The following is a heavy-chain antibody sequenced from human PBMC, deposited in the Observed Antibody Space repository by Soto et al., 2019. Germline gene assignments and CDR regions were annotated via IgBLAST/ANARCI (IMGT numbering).Heavy chain of an antibody. CDR3: PRDRRSYGRNFDY. J-gene: IGHJ4*02. V-gene: IGHV4-4*02. D-gene: IGHD3-10*01. CDR1: GGSVSSDYW. CDR2: IYHSVRT. Sequence: QVQLQDSGPGVVKPSGTLSITCAVPGGSVSSDYWWSWVRLPPGKGLEWIGEIYHSVRTNYNPSLKSRVTISRHKSKTQSSLNLNSVNAADEAVYYCPRDRRSYGRNFDYWGQGTLVTVSS.